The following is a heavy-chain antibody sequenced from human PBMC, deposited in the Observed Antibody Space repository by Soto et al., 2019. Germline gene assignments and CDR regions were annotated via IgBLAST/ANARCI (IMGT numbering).Heavy chain of an antibody. V-gene: IGHV4-61*01. D-gene: IGHD2-2*01. CDR2: IYYSGST. CDR3: ARDTGYCSSKSCSKRSTNNPDYYYGMDL. CDR1: GGSVSSGSYY. Sequence: SETLSLTCTVSGGSVSSGSYYWSWIRQPPGKGLEWIGYIYYSGSTNYNPSLKSRVTISVDTSKNQFSLKLSSVTAADTAVYYCARDTGYCSSKSCSKRSTNNPDYYYGMDLWGQGTTVTVSS. J-gene: IGHJ6*02.